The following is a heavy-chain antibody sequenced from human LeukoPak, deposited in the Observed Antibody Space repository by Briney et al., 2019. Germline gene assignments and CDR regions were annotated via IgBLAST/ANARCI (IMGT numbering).Heavy chain of an antibody. J-gene: IGHJ6*03. V-gene: IGHV1-2*02. CDR1: GYTFTGYY. D-gene: IGHD3-3*02. CDR2: INPNSGGT. Sequence: ASVKVSCKASGYTFTGYYMHWVRQAPGQGLEWMGWINPNSGGTNYAQKFQGRVTMTRDTSISTAYMELSRLRSDDTAVYYCARAYLDLDLDYYYYMDVWGKGTTVTVSS. CDR3: ARAYLDLDLDYYYYMDV.